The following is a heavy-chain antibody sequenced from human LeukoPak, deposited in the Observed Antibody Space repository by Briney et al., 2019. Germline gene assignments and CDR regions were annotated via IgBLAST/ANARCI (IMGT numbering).Heavy chain of an antibody. CDR2: ISSSSSYI. CDR3: ARGDSSSWYDWFDP. CDR1: GFTFSIYS. V-gene: IGHV3-21*01. J-gene: IGHJ5*02. Sequence: GGSLRLSCAASGFTFSIYSMNSVRQAPGNGLESVSSISSSSSYIYYADSVKGRFTIYRDNAKNSLYLKMNSPRAEDTAVYYCARGDSSSWYDWFDPWGHGTLVTVSS. D-gene: IGHD6-13*01.